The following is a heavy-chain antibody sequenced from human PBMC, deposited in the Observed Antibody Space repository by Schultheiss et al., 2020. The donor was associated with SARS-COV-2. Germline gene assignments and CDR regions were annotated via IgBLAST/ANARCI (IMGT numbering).Heavy chain of an antibody. CDR2: INHSGST. D-gene: IGHD2-2*01. CDR3: ASCSSTSCHHAFDI. V-gene: IGHV4-34*01. J-gene: IGHJ3*02. CDR1: GGSFSGYY. Sequence: SETLSLTCAVYGGSFSGYYWSWIRQPPGKGLEWIGEINHSGSTNYNPSLKSRVTISVDTSKNQFSLKLSSVTAADTAVYYCASCSSTSCHHAFDIWGQGTMVTVSS.